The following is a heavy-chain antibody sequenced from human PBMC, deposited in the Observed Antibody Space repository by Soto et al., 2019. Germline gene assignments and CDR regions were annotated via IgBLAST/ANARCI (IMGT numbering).Heavy chain of an antibody. CDR3: ARGGVRGTTSRGQVYT. D-gene: IGHD1-7*01. CDR1: GFTFSDYY. CDR2: ISSSSDYT. J-gene: IGHJ5*02. Sequence: QVQVVESGGGLVKPGGSLRLSCAASGFTFSDYYMNWIRQAPGKGLAWVSYISSSSDYTKYADSVKGRFTISRDNAKSSLYLQMNSLRAEDTAVYYCARGGVRGTTSRGQVYTWGQGTLVTVSS. V-gene: IGHV3-11*06.